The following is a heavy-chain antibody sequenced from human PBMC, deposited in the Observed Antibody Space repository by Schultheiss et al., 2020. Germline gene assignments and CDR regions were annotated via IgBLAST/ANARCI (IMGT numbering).Heavy chain of an antibody. J-gene: IGHJ6*02. CDR2: ISYDGSNK. D-gene: IGHD3-10*01. CDR3: AKDRLHYGSGRASLYYYYGMDV. CDR1: GFTFSSYG. V-gene: IGHV3-30*18. Sequence: GGSLRLSCAASGFTFSSYGMHWVRQAPGKGLEWVAVISYDGSNKYYADSVKGRFTISRDNSKNTLYLQMNSLRAEDTAVYYCAKDRLHYGSGRASLYYYYGMDVWGQGTTVTVSS.